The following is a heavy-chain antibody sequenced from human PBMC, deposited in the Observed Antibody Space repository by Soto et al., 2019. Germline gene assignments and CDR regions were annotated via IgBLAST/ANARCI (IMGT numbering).Heavy chain of an antibody. J-gene: IGHJ4*02. CDR1: GGSISRYY. Sequence: PSETLSLTRTLSGGSISRYYCSWIRQPPGKGLEWIGYIYYSGSTNYNPPLKSRVTISVDTSKNQFSLKLSSVIAADTAVYYCAREITGTGFDYWGQGTLVTVSS. D-gene: IGHD1-7*01. CDR3: AREITGTGFDY. CDR2: IYYSGST. V-gene: IGHV4-59*01.